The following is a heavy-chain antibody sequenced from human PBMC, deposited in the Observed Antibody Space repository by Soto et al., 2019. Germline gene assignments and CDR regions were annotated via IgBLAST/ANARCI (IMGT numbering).Heavy chain of an antibody. CDR1: GYTFTSYG. CDR2: ISAYNGNT. V-gene: IGHV1-18*04. D-gene: IGHD2-15*01. CDR3: AREGGYCSGGSCYRTFDY. J-gene: IGHJ4*02. Sequence: GASVKVSCKASGYTFTSYGISWVRQAPGQGLEWMGWISAYNGNTNYAQKLQGRVTMTTDTSTSTAYMELRSLRFDDTAVYYCAREGGYCSGGSCYRTFDYWGRGTLVTVSS.